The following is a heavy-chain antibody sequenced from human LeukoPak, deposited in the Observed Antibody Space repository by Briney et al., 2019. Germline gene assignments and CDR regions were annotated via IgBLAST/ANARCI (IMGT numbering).Heavy chain of an antibody. D-gene: IGHD2-2*01. CDR2: IYPGDSDT. CDR3: ARSKVPAAMLGDY. J-gene: IGHJ4*02. V-gene: IGHV5-51*01. CDR1: GYSFTSYW. Sequence: GESLKISCKGSGYSFTSYWIGWVRQMPGKGLEWMGIIYPGDSDTRYSPSFQGQVTISADRSISTAYLQWSSLKASDAAMYYCARSKVPAAMLGDYWGQGTLVTVSS.